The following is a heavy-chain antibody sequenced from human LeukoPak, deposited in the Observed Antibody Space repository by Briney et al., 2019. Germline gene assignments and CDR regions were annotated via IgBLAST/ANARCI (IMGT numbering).Heavy chain of an antibody. D-gene: IGHD1-26*01. CDR1: GGSISSFY. V-gene: IGHV4-59*01. CDR2: IYSSGTT. J-gene: IGHJ4*02. Sequence: SETLSLTCTVSGGSISSFYWTWIRQPPGKGLEWIGYIYSSGTTDCNPSLRSRFTMSVDTSGNQFSLRLSSATAADTAVYYCARGARGEAVGATGSRIIFDYWGQGTLVTVSS. CDR3: ARGARGEAVGATGSRIIFDY.